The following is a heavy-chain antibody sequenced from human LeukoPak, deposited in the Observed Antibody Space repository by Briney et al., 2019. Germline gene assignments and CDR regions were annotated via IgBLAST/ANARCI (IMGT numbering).Heavy chain of an antibody. V-gene: IGHV4-59*11. CDR3: ARGGASSRYFDY. J-gene: IGHJ4*02. D-gene: IGHD1-26*01. CDR1: GGSISGQY. Sequence: SETLSLTCTVSGGSISGQYWSWIRQPPGKGLEWIGFVSYSGSTNYNPSLNGRVTISLDASKNQFSLRLNSVTAADTAVYYCARGGASSRYFDYWGQGTLVTVSS. CDR2: VSYSGST.